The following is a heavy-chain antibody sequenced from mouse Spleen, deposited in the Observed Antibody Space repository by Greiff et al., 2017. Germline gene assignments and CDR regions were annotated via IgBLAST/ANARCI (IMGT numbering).Heavy chain of an antibody. D-gene: IGHD1-1*01. CDR3: ARHYDGSYDYAMDY. J-gene: IGHJ4*01. Sequence: VQLQQSGPGLVAPSQSLSITCTVSGFSLTSYGVDWVRQSPGKGLEWLGVIWGGGSTNYNSALKSRLSISKDNSKSQVFLKMNSLQTDDTAMYYCARHYDGSYDYAMDYWGQGTSVTVSS. CDR2: IWGGGST. CDR1: GFSLTSYG. V-gene: IGHV2-6*01.